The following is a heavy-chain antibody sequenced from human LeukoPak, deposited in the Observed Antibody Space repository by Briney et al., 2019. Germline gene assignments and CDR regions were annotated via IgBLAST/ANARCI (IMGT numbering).Heavy chain of an antibody. D-gene: IGHD2-15*01. CDR2: ISSSGSTI. Sequence: GGSLRLSCAASGFNFSDYYMSWIRQAPGKGLEWISYISSSGSTIHYADSVKGRFSIPRDNAKNSLYLQMNSLRAEDTAVYYCARDLLDSCSGDTCYPGYWGQGTLVTVSS. V-gene: IGHV3-11*01. CDR1: GFNFSDYY. CDR3: ARDLLDSCSGDTCYPGY. J-gene: IGHJ4*02.